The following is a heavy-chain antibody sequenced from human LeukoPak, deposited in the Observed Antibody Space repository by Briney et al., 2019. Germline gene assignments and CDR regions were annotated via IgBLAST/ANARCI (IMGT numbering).Heavy chain of an antibody. CDR2: ISYDGGNK. V-gene: IGHV3-30*04. CDR3: ARETIPYCGGDCYSFDY. J-gene: IGHJ4*02. CDR1: GFTISSYA. Sequence: PGGSLRLSCAASGFTISSYAMSWVRQAPGKGLEWVAIISYDGGNKYYADSVKGRFTISRDNSKNTLYLQMNSLRAEDTAVYYCARETIPYCGGDCYSFDYWGQGTLVTVSS. D-gene: IGHD2-21*02.